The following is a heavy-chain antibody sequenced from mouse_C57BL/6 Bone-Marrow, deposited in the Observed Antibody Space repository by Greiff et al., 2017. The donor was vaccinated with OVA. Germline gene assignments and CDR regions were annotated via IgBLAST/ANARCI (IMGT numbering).Heavy chain of an antibody. CDR3: ATSYYSNYLAWFAY. D-gene: IGHD2-5*01. CDR2: INPSSGYT. CDR1: GYTFTSYW. J-gene: IGHJ3*01. V-gene: IGHV1-7*01. Sequence: QVQLKQSGAELAKPGASVKLSCKASGYTFTSYWMHWVKQRPGQGLEWIGYINPSSGYTKYNQKFKDKATLTADKSSSTAYMQLSSLTYEDSAVYYCATSYYSNYLAWFAYWGQGALVTFSA.